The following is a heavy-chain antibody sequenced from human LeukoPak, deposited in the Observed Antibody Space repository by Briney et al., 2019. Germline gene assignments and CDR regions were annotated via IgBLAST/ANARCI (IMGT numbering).Heavy chain of an antibody. CDR2: ISGSGGST. J-gene: IGHJ4*02. CDR3: AKILYGSGYFLLDS. CDR1: GFTFSSYG. D-gene: IGHD3-3*01. Sequence: PGGSLRLSCAASGFTFSSYGMSWVRQAPGKGLEWVSAISGSGGSTYYADSVKGRFTISRDNSENTLYLQMNSLRAEDTAIYYCAKILYGSGYFLLDSWGQGTLVTVSS. V-gene: IGHV3-23*01.